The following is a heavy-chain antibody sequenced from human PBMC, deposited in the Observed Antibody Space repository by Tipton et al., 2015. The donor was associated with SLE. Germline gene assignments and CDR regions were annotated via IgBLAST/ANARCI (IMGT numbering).Heavy chain of an antibody. CDR1: GFTFSSYA. Sequence: SLRLSCAASGFTFSSYAMSWVRQAPGKGLEWVSVIYSGGSTYYADSVKGRFTISRDNSKNTLYLQMNSLRAEDTAVYYCAREGLLDYDWYDYWGQGTLVTVSS. CDR3: AREGLLDYDWYDY. V-gene: IGHV3-23*03. CDR2: IYSGGST. J-gene: IGHJ4*02. D-gene: IGHD5-12*01.